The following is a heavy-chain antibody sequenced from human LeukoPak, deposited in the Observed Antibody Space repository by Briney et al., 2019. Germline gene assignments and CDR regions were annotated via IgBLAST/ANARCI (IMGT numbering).Heavy chain of an antibody. Sequence: GGSLRLSCAASGFTFSTYWMSWVRQAPGKGLEWVANIRQDGSAKYYLDSVKGRFTISRDNAKNSLYLQMNSLRAEDTAVYSCTRDRQGPKLYEMRVWGQGTTVTVSS. CDR1: GFTFSTYW. J-gene: IGHJ6*02. D-gene: IGHD3-10*01. V-gene: IGHV3-7*01. CDR3: TRDRQGPKLYEMRV. CDR2: IRQDGSAK.